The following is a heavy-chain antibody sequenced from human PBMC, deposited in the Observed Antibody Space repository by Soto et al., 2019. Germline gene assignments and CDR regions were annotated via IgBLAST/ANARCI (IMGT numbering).Heavy chain of an antibody. CDR2: ISYDGSNK. CDR3: AKDPDCSGGSCYSFDEYYFDY. CDR1: GFTFSSYG. J-gene: IGHJ4*02. Sequence: QVQLVESGGGVVQPGRSLRLSCAASGFTFSSYGMHWVRQAPGKGLEWVAVISYDGSNKYYADSVKGRFTISRDNSKNXLXLXXNSLRAEDTAVYYCAKDPDCSGGSCYSFDEYYFDYWGQGTLVTVSS. V-gene: IGHV3-30*18. D-gene: IGHD2-15*01.